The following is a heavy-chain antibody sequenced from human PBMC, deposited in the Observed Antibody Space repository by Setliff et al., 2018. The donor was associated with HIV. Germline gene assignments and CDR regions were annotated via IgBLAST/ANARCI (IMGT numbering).Heavy chain of an antibody. D-gene: IGHD3-10*01. Sequence: SETLSLTCTLAGGSISRSNYVWGWIRQSPVKGLEWIGSIYYSGTTYYNPSLKSRVTVSIDTSKNQFSLEMTSMTAADTAVYYCVRTGSSTSWGVYHYYYMDIWGKGTTVTVSS. CDR3: VRTGSSTSWGVYHYYYMDI. V-gene: IGHV4-39*01. J-gene: IGHJ6*03. CDR2: IYYSGTT. CDR1: GGSISRSNYV.